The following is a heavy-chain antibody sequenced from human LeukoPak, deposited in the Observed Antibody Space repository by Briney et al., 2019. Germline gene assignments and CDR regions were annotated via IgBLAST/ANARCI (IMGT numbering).Heavy chain of an antibody. J-gene: IGHJ6*02. D-gene: IGHD1-26*01. CDR3: ANDRWELLRGMDV. Sequence: GGSLRLSCAASGFTFSSYGMHWVRQAPGKGLEWVAVISYDGSNKYYADSVKGRFTISRDNSKNTLYLQMNRLRAQDTAVYYCANDRWELLRGMDVWGQGTTVTVSS. CDR1: GFTFSSYG. CDR2: ISYDGSNK. V-gene: IGHV3-30*18.